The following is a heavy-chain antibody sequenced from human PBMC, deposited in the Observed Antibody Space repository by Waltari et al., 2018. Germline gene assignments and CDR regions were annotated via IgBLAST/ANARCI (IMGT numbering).Heavy chain of an antibody. V-gene: IGHV4-59*11. D-gene: IGHD2-2*01. Sequence: QVHLQESGPGQVKPSETLSLTCDVSRGSIRSHYWSWIRRPPRKGLEWIGYIYYNGATNYTPSLRSRVTISVDTAKNQFSLKLSSVTAADTAVYYCARDRVVPADEPDYYGLDVWGQGTTVTVSS. CDR3: ARDRVVPADEPDYYGLDV. CDR1: RGSIRSHY. J-gene: IGHJ6*02. CDR2: IYYNGAT.